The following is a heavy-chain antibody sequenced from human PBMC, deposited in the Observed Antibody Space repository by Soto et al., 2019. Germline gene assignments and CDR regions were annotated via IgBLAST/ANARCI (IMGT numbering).Heavy chain of an antibody. J-gene: IGHJ6*02. CDR2: INPNSGGT. CDR3: ARDLGPTVTSYYYYGMDV. CDR1: GYTFTGYY. V-gene: IGHV1-2*04. D-gene: IGHD4-17*01. Sequence: GASVKVSCKASGYTFTGYYIHWVRQAPGQGLEWMGWINPNSGGTNYAQKFQGWVTMTRDTSISTAYMELSRLRSDDTAVYYCARDLGPTVTSYYYYGMDVWGQGTTVTVSS.